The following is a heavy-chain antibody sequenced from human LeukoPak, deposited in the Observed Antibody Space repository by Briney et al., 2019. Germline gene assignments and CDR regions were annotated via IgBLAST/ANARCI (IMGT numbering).Heavy chain of an antibody. D-gene: IGHD4-11*01. CDR1: GFAFSRFW. V-gene: IGHV3-7*01. CDR2: INEDGSER. CDR3: ANFGMTTAT. J-gene: IGHJ4*02. Sequence: GGSLRLSCAASGFAFSRFWMTWVRQAPGKGLEWVANINEDGSERYYVGSVKGRFTISREDGKNSLYLQMNGLRVEDTALYFCANFGMTTATWGQGTLVTVSS.